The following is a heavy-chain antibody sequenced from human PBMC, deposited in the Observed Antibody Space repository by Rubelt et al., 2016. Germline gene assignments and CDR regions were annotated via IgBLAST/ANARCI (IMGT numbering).Heavy chain of an antibody. J-gene: IGHJ4*02. D-gene: IGHD6-6*01. CDR2: IYYSEST. V-gene: IGHV4-39*01. CDR3: ARGSSIAARPNDY. Sequence: LGWIGGIYYSESTYYNPSLKSRVTISVDTSKNQFSLKLSSVTAADTAVYYCARGSSIAARPNDYWGQGTLVTVSS.